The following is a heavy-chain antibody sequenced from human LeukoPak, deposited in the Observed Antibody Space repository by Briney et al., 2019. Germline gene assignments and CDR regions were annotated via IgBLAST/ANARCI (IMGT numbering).Heavy chain of an antibody. V-gene: IGHV1-69*13. J-gene: IGHJ3*02. CDR2: IIPIFGTA. CDR1: GGTFSSYA. Sequence: GASVKVSCKASGGTFSSYAISWVRQAPGQGLEWMGGIIPIFGTANYAQKFQGRVTITADESTSTAYMELSSLRSEDTAVYYCARGRMATEGAFDIWGQGTMVTVSS. D-gene: IGHD2-8*01. CDR3: ARGRMATEGAFDI.